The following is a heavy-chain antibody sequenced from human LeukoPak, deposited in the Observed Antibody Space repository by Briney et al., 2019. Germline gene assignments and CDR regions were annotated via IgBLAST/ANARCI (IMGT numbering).Heavy chain of an antibody. J-gene: IGHJ6*03. CDR2: ISYDGSNK. CDR1: GFTFSSYA. CDR3: ARGYSSSRKPYYMDV. V-gene: IGHV3-30*04. Sequence: PGGSLRLSCAASGFTFSSYAMHWVRQAPGKGLEWVAVISYDGSNKYYADSVKGRFTISRDNAKNSLYLQMNSLRAEDTAVYYCARGYSSSRKPYYMDVWGKGTTVTVSS. D-gene: IGHD6-13*01.